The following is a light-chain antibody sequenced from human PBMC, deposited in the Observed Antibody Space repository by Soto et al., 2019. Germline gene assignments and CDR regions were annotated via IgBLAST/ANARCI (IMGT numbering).Light chain of an antibody. Sequence: LTQPPSVSGSPGQSVTISCTGTSSDVGDYNRVSWYQQPPGTAPKLILYEVYSRPSGVPDRFSGSKSGNTASLTISGLQAEDEAIYFCSLYTTSTTRVVFGGGTKVTVL. CDR3: SLYTTSTTRVV. V-gene: IGLV2-18*01. J-gene: IGLJ2*01. CDR1: SSDVGDYNR. CDR2: EVY.